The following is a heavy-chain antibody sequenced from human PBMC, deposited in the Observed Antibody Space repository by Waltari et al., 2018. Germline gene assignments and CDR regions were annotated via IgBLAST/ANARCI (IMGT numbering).Heavy chain of an antibody. CDR3: ARDRIAVAENYYYYGMDV. CDR2: INPNSGGT. CDR1: GYTFTGYY. J-gene: IGHJ6*02. D-gene: IGHD6-19*01. Sequence: QVQLVQSGAEVKKPGASVKVSCKASGYTFTGYYMHWVRQAPGQGLEWMGWINPNSGGTNYAQKFQGWVTMTRDTSISTAYMELSRLRSDDTAVYYCARDRIAVAENYYYYGMDVWGQGTTVTVSS. V-gene: IGHV1-2*04.